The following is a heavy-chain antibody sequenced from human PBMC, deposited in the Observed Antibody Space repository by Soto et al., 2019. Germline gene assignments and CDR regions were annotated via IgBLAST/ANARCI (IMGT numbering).Heavy chain of an antibody. CDR3: ARDSIAARQYHYNAMDV. D-gene: IGHD6-6*01. V-gene: IGHV2-70*01. Sequence: SGPTLVNPTQTLTLTCTFSGFALSTIGMCVSWIRQPPGKALEWLALIDWDDDKYYSTSLTTRLTISKDTSKNQVVLTMTNMDPVDTATYCGARDSIAARQYHYNAMDVWGQGTKVTVSS. CDR1: GFALSTIGMC. CDR2: IDWDDDK. J-gene: IGHJ6*02.